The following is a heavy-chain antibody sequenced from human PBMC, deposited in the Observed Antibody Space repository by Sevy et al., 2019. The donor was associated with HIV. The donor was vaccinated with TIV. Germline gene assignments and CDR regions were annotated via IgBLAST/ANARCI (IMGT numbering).Heavy chain of an antibody. Sequence: ASVKVSCKASGYTFTGQYIHWVRQAPGQGLEWKGWINPNSGDTNYAQEFQGRVTMTRDTSISTAYMELSGLKSDDTAVYYCSRDLRLRGYSYGCFDYWGQGTLVTVSS. J-gene: IGHJ4*02. CDR1: GYTFTGQY. V-gene: IGHV1-2*02. CDR3: SRDLRLRGYSYGCFDY. CDR2: INPNSGDT. D-gene: IGHD5-18*01.